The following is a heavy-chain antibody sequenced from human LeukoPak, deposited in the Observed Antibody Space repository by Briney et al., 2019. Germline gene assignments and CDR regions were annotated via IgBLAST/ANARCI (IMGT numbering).Heavy chain of an antibody. CDR1: GYTFTSYG. CDR2: ISAYNGNT. D-gene: IGHD3-10*01. J-gene: IGHJ4*02. CDR3: AREEVSYYYGSGKY. Sequence: ASVKVSCKASGYTFTSYGISWVRQAPGQGLEWTGWISAYNGNTNYAQKLQGRVTMTTDTSKSTAYMELRSLRSDDTAVYYCAREEVSYYYGSGKYWGQGTLVTVSA. V-gene: IGHV1-18*01.